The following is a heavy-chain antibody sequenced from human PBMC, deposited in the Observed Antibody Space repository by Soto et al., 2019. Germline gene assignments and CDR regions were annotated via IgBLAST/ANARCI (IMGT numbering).Heavy chain of an antibody. D-gene: IGHD3-22*01. CDR2: ISGSGGST. Sequence: LRLSCAASVFTFSSYAMSWVRQAPGKGLEWVSAISGSGGSTYYADSVKGRFTISRDNSKNTLYLQMNSLRAEDTAVYYCAKGPIYYDSSGPAPTLGQGTLVTVSS. V-gene: IGHV3-23*01. J-gene: IGHJ5*02. CDR1: VFTFSSYA. CDR3: AKGPIYYDSSGPAPT.